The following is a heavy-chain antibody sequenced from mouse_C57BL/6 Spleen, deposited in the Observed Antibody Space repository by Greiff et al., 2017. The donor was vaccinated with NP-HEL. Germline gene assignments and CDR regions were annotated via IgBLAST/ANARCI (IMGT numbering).Heavy chain of an antibody. V-gene: IGHV1-26*01. Sequence: VQLQQSGPELVKPGASVKISCKASGYTFTDYYMNWVKQSHGKSLEWIGDINPNNGGTSYNQKFKGKATLTVDKSSSTAYMELRSLTSEDSAVYYWARAGLYAAMDYWGQGTSVTVAS. D-gene: IGHD2-12*01. J-gene: IGHJ4*01. CDR1: GYTFTDYY. CDR3: ARAGLYAAMDY. CDR2: INPNNGGT.